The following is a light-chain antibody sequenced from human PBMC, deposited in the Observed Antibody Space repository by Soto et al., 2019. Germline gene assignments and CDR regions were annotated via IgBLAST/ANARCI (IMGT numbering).Light chain of an antibody. CDR1: QNIRNN. CDR2: GAS. J-gene: IGKJ1*01. V-gene: IGKV3-15*01. CDR3: QQYNNWPPWR. Sequence: EVVRTQSPRSLAVSRGGRATGSCRASQNIRNNLAWYQQKPGQSPRLLISGASTREAGIPGRFSGSGSGTEFTLIISRLQSEDFTIYYCQQYNNWPPWRFGQGTKVDIK.